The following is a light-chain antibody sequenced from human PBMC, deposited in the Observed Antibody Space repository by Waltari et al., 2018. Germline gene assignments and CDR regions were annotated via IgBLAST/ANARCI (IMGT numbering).Light chain of an antibody. CDR3: QKYNNGPQT. CDR2: GAS. J-gene: IGKJ1*01. CDR1: QTVTSN. V-gene: IGKV3-15*01. Sequence: DTVMTQSPAILSVSPGQRATLPCRTSQTVTSNLAWYQQKPGQAPRLLMYGASTRATGLPARWRGSGCGTEFNLTISCLKSEDFAVYCCQKYNNGPQTFGAATKVEIK.